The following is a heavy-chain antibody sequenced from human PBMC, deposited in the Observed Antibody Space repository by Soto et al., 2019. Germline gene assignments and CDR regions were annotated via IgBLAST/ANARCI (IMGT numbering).Heavy chain of an antibody. CDR2: IYHSGST. D-gene: IGHD3-22*01. Sequence: TLSLTCAVSGGYIRSGGYSWSWIRQPPGKGLEWIGYIYHSGSTYYNPSLKSRVTISVDRSKNQFSLKLSSVTAADTAVYYCARGYYYDSSGGDAFDIWGQGTMVTVSS. J-gene: IGHJ3*02. CDR3: ARGYYYDSSGGDAFDI. V-gene: IGHV4-30-2*01. CDR1: GGYIRSGGYS.